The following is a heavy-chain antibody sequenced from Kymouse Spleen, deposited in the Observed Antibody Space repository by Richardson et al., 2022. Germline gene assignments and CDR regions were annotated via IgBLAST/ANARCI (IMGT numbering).Heavy chain of an antibody. D-gene: IGHD6-13*01. CDR2: INHSGST. V-gene: IGHV4-34*01. CDR1: GGSFSGYY. CDR3: ARGGQQLDGNWFDP. Sequence: QVQLQQWGAGLLKPSETLSLTCAVYGGSFSGYYWSWIRQPPGKGLEWIGEINHSGSTNYNPSLKSRVTISVDTSKNQFSLKLSSVTAADTAVYYCARGGQQLDGNWFDPWGQGTLVTVSS. J-gene: IGHJ5*02.